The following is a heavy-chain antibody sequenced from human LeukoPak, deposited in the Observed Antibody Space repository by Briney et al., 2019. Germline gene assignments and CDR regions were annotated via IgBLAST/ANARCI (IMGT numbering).Heavy chain of an antibody. V-gene: IGHV4-59*01. D-gene: IGHD2-15*01. CDR1: GGSISSYY. J-gene: IGHJ4*02. Sequence: SETLSLTCTVSGGSISSYYWSWIRQPPGKGLEWIGYIYYSGSTNYNPSLKSRVTISVDTSKNQFSLKLSSVTAADTAVYYCARGGGRFDYWGQGTLVTVSS. CDR3: ARGGGRFDY. CDR2: IYYSGST.